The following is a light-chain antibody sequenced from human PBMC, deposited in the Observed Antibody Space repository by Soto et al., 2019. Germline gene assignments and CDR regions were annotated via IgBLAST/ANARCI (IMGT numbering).Light chain of an antibody. CDR3: QQYNNWST. Sequence: EMVMTQSPATLSVSPGERVTLSCRASQSVSSNLAWYQQKPGQAPRLLIYDASTRATGIPARFSGSGSGTEFTLTISSLQSEDCAVYYCQQYNNWSTFGGGTNVEIK. V-gene: IGKV3-15*01. CDR2: DAS. J-gene: IGKJ4*01. CDR1: QSVSSN.